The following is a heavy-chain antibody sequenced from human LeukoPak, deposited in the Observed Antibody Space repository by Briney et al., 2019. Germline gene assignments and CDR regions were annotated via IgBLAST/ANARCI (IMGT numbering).Heavy chain of an antibody. D-gene: IGHD2-15*01. CDR3: ARHVGYSNWFDP. CDR2: INPTSGGT. Sequence: ASLTVFCKASGYTFTEYYINWVRQAPGQGLDWMGWINPTSGGTNYAQKFQGRVTMTRDTSISTAYLELSRLRSDDTAVYYCARHVGYSNWFDPWGQGTLVTVSS. V-gene: IGHV1-2*02. CDR1: GYTFTEYY. J-gene: IGHJ5*02.